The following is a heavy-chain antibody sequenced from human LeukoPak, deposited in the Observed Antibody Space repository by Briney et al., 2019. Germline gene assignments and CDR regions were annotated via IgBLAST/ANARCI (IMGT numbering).Heavy chain of an antibody. Sequence: GGSLRLSCAVSGISLSNYGMSWVRQAPGKGLEWVAGISGSGGGTNYADSVKGRFTISRDNPKNALFLQMNGLRAEDTAVYFCAKRGVVIRVILVGFHKEAYYFDSWGQGALVTVSS. CDR2: ISGSGGGT. D-gene: IGHD3-22*01. CDR1: GISLSNYG. V-gene: IGHV3-23*01. CDR3: AKRGVVIRVILVGFHKEAYYFDS. J-gene: IGHJ4*02.